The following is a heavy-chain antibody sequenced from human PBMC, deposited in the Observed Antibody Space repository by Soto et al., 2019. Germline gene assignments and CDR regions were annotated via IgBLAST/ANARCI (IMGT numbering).Heavy chain of an antibody. D-gene: IGHD1-26*01. CDR2: VSYDGSNK. CDR3: AKGELINPQLFEF. J-gene: IGHJ4*02. Sequence: QVQLVESGGGVVKPGRSLRLSCVASGFTLSHYYMNWVRQAPGKGLEWVAVVSYDGSNKYYGDSVRGRFTISRDNSKNTLYLQMNSLRAEDTAVYYCAKGELINPQLFEFWGQGALVTVSS. V-gene: IGHV3-30*18. CDR1: GFTLSHYY.